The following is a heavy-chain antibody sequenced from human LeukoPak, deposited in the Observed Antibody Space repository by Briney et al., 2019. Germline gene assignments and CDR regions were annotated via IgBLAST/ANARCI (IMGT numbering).Heavy chain of an antibody. CDR1: GYTLTELS. CDR3: ATDRDGLFDI. D-gene: IGHD3-10*01. V-gene: IGHV1-24*01. CDR2: IDPEDGET. Sequence: RASMKVSCKVSGYTLTELSMHWVRQAPGKGLEWMGGIDPEDGETIYAQKFQGRVTMTEDTSTDTAYMELSSLRSEDTAVYYCATDRDGLFDIWGQGTMVTVSS. J-gene: IGHJ3*02.